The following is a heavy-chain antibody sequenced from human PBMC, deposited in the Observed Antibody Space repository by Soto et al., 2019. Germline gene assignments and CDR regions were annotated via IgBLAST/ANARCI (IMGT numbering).Heavy chain of an antibody. V-gene: IGHV1-2*02. J-gene: IGHJ4*01. CDR3: ARERIAGPFDN. Sequence: ASVKASCKASGSNFSGCPMPRVSKAPGQGLEWMGGITPGNGYTKYAQPCQGRVTLTRDTSIDTAYMDLSGLKSDDTAVYYCARERIAGPFDNWGHGTLVTVS. CDR1: GSNFSGCP. D-gene: IGHD1-26*01. CDR2: ITPGNGYT.